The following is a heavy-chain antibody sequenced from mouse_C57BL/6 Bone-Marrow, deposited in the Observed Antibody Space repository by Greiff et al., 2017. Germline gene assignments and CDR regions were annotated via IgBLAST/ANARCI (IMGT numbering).Heavy chain of an antibody. J-gene: IGHJ1*03. CDR1: GYTFTSYW. V-gene: IGHV1-55*01. CDR3: ASPLYWYFDV. CDR2: IYPGSGST. Sequence: QVQLQQPGAELVKPGASVKMSCKASGYTFTSYWITWVKQRPGQGLEWIGDIYPGSGSTNYNEKFKSKATLTVDTSSSTAYMQLSSLTSEDAAVYYCASPLYWYFDVWGTGTTVTVSA.